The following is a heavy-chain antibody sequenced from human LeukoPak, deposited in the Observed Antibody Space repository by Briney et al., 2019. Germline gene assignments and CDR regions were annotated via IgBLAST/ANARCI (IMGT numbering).Heavy chain of an antibody. CDR3: ARGRLTHAFDI. Sequence: PSQTLSPTCTVSGGSISSGGYYWSWIRQHPGKGLEWIGYIYYSGSTYYNPSLKSRVTISVDTSKNQFSLKLSSVTAADTAVYYCARGRLTHAFDIWGQGTMVTVSS. CDR2: IYYSGST. D-gene: IGHD3-16*01. CDR1: GGSISSGGYY. V-gene: IGHV4-31*03. J-gene: IGHJ3*02.